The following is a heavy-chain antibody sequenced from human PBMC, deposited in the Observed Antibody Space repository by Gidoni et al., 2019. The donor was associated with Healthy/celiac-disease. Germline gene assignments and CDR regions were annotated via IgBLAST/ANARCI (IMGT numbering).Heavy chain of an antibody. Sequence: QVQLVESGGGVVQPGGSLRLSCAASGFTFSSYGMHWVRQAPGKGLEWVAFIRYDGSNKYYADSVKGRFTISRDNSKNTLYLQMNSLRAEDTAVYYCAKDDSLWVGATIDYWGQGTLVTVSS. CDR2: IRYDGSNK. V-gene: IGHV3-30*02. J-gene: IGHJ4*02. D-gene: IGHD1-26*01. CDR3: AKDDSLWVGATIDY. CDR1: GFTFSSYG.